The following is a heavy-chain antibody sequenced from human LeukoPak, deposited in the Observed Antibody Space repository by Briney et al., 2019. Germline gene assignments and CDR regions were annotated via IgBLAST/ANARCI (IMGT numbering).Heavy chain of an antibody. CDR3: ARRRGSSSPTGFDY. V-gene: IGHV4-59*12. Sequence: SETLSLTCTVSGGSISSYYWSWIRQPPGKGLEWIGYIYQSGSTYYNPSLKSRVTISLDRAENQFSLRLTSVTAADTAVYYCARRRGSSSPTGFDYWGQGTLVTVSS. CDR2: IYQSGST. J-gene: IGHJ4*02. D-gene: IGHD6-13*01. CDR1: GGSISSYY.